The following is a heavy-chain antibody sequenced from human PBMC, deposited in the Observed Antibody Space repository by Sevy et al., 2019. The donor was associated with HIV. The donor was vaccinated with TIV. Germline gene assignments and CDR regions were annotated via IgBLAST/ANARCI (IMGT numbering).Heavy chain of an antibody. J-gene: IGHJ6*03. V-gene: IGHV3-23*01. CDR2: ISGSGSRT. Sequence: GGSLRLSCAVSGFSFDSYGMTWVRQAPGKGLEWVSGISGSGSRTYYADSVKGRFIISRDNSKNTLDLQMNSLRSEDKVIYYCAKGGGGHYDPDEIGYYFYYYNMDVWGKGTTVTVSS. CDR1: GFSFDSYG. CDR3: AKGGGGHYDPDEIGYYFYYYNMDV. D-gene: IGHD3-22*01.